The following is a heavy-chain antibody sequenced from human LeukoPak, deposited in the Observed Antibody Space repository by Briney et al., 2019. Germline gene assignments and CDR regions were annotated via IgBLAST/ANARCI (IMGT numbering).Heavy chain of an antibody. J-gene: IGHJ4*02. Sequence: PRRSLRLSRAASRFTFSDHAMHWVPQAPGKGLEWVTVISSDGGTKYNAHSVQGRCTISRKNSKKTLYLQMNSWRTEDTAVLSVSRDATSSLGSGYFDFWGQGILVTVSS. V-gene: IGHV3-30*04. CDR1: RFTFSDHA. CDR3: SRDATSSLGSGYFDF. D-gene: IGHD2-15*01. CDR2: ISSDGGTK.